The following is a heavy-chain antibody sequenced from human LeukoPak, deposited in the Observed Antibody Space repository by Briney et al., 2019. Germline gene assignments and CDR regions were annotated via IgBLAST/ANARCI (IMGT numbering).Heavy chain of an antibody. D-gene: IGHD3-3*01. Sequence: GGSLRLSCAASGFTFSDYWMSWVRQAPGKGLEWVGRIKSKTDGGTTDYAAPVKGRFTISRDDSKNTLYLQMNSLKTEDTAVYYCTNLITIYFDYWGQGTLVTVSS. CDR3: TNLITIYFDY. J-gene: IGHJ4*02. V-gene: IGHV3-15*01. CDR1: GFTFSDYW. CDR2: IKSKTDGGTT.